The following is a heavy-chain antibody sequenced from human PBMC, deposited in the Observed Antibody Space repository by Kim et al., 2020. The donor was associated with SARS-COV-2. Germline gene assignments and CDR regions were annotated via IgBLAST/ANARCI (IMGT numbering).Heavy chain of an antibody. D-gene: IGHD5-12*01. CDR3: SKDGNIVATTDAF. J-gene: IGHJ3*01. Sequence: GGSLRLSCAASGFIFSDYAMSWVRQAPGKGLEWLSGVSGSGHTTYYPDSEKGRFTISRDNSKNTLYLHINSLRVDDTPVHFFSKDGNIVATTDAF. CDR1: GFIFSDYA. CDR2: VSGSGHTT. V-gene: IGHV3-23*01.